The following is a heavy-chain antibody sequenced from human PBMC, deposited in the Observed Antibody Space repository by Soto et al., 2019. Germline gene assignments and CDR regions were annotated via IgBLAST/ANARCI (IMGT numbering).Heavy chain of an antibody. D-gene: IGHD6-13*01. J-gene: IGHJ5*02. CDR3: TRDASRDSSARGWFDP. Sequence: GGSLRLSCAASGFTFSSYAMSWVRQAPGKGLEWVSAISGSGGSTYYADSVKGRFTISRDNSKNTLYLQMNSLRAEDTAVYYCTRDASRDSSARGWFDPWGPGTLVTVSS. CDR2: ISGSGGST. V-gene: IGHV3-23*01. CDR1: GFTFSSYA.